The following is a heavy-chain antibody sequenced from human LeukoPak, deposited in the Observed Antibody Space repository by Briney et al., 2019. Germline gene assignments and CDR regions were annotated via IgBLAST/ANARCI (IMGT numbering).Heavy chain of an antibody. CDR3: AKDAAGPEY. Sequence: GGSLRLSCAASGLTFSDYSMTWVRQAPGKGLFWVSGISAGGGSTYYADSVRGRFTISRDNSRNTLYLQMNSLRAEDTTVYYCAKDAAGPEYWGQGTLVTVSS. J-gene: IGHJ4*02. D-gene: IGHD6-13*01. CDR1: GLTFSDYS. V-gene: IGHV3-23*01. CDR2: ISAGGGST.